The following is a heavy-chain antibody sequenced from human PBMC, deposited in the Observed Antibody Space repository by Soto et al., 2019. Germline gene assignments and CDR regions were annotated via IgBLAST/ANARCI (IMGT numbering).Heavy chain of an antibody. CDR3: ARDRVGYCSSTSCYRGISSWFDP. CDR2: IIPIFGTA. V-gene: IGHV1-69*13. J-gene: IGHJ5*02. D-gene: IGHD2-2*01. CDR1: GGTFSSYA. Sequence: GASVKVSCKASGGTFSSYAISWVRQAPGQGLEWMGGIIPIFGTANYAQKFQGRVTITADESTSTAYMELSSLRSEDTAVYYCARDRVGYCSSTSCYRGISSWFDPWGQGTLVTVSS.